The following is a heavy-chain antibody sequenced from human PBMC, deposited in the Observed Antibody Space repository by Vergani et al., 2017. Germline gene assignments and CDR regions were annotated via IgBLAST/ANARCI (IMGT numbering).Heavy chain of an antibody. Sequence: EVQLVESGGGLVQPGGSLRLSCAASGFTFSSYWMSWVRQAPGKGLEWVANIKQDGSEKYYVDSVKGRFTISRDNAKNSLYLQMNSLRAEDTAVYYCARGDTTVTTTVSSVDYWGQGTLVTVSS. J-gene: IGHJ4*02. D-gene: IGHD4-17*01. V-gene: IGHV3-7*01. CDR3: ARGDTTVTTTVSSVDY. CDR1: GFTFSSYW. CDR2: IKQDGSEK.